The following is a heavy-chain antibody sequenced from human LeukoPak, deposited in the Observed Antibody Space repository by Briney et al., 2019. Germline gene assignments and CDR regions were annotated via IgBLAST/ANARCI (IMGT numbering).Heavy chain of an antibody. CDR2: IIPIFGTA. CDR1: GGTFSSYA. J-gene: IGHJ4*02. Sequence: SVKVYCKASGGTFSSYAISWVRQAPGQGLEWMGGIIPIFGTANYAQKFQGRVTITTDESTSTAYMELSSLRSEDTAVYYCASGAVGVVVPAAIPPYFDYWGQGTLVTVSS. V-gene: IGHV1-69*05. D-gene: IGHD2-2*01. CDR3: ASGAVGVVVPAAIPPYFDY.